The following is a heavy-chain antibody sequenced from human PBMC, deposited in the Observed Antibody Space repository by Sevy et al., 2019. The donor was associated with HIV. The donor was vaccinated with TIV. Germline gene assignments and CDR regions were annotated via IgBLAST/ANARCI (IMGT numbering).Heavy chain of an antibody. CDR1: GYTFTGYY. CDR3: ARVPDPIAAAAHNWFDP. Sequence: ASVKVSCKASGYTFTGYYMHWVRQAPGQGLEWMGRINPNGGGTNYAQKFQGRVTMTRDTSISTAYMELSRLRSDDTAVYYCARVPDPIAAAAHNWFDPWGQGTLVTVSS. J-gene: IGHJ5*02. D-gene: IGHD6-13*01. CDR2: INPNGGGT. V-gene: IGHV1-2*06.